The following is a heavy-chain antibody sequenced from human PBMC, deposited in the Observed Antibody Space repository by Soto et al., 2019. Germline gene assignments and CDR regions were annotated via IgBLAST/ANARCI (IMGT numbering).Heavy chain of an antibody. CDR1: GFSLSSSGVG. V-gene: IGHV2-5*01. CDR2: LYFNGDR. CDR3: IYRRAAYDYHGLDV. D-gene: IGHD6-25*01. J-gene: IGHJ6*02. Sequence: SGPTLVNPTQTLTLTCTFSGFSLSSSGVGVGWIRQPPGKSLEWLAVLYFNGDRRRSPSLENRLTITKDTSKNQVILTMTNMDPVDTATYYRIYRRAAYDYHGLDVWGQGTTVTVSS.